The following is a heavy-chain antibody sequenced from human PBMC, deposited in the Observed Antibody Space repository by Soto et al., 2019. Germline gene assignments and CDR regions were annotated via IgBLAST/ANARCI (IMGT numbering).Heavy chain of an antibody. CDR1: GGTFSSYA. V-gene: IGHV1-69*06. CDR3: AREGMGLPYFQH. D-gene: IGHD6-13*01. J-gene: IGHJ1*01. Sequence: QVQLVQSGAEVKKPGSSVKVSCKASGGTFSSYAISWVRQAPGQGLEWMGGIIPIFGTANYAQKFQGRVTITEDKFTSTAYMELSSLRSEDTAVYYFAREGMGLPYFQHWGQGTLVTVSS. CDR2: IIPIFGTA.